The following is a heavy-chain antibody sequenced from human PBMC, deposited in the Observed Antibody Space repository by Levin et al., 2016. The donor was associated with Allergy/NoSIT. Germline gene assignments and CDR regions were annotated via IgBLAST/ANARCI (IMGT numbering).Heavy chain of an antibody. CDR2: IRIRGDSYTT. V-gene: IGHV3-72*01. J-gene: IGHJ5*02. Sequence: GGSLRLSCAASGFTFRDYFMSWVRQAPGKGLEWVGRIRIRGDSYTTENAASVKGRFIISRDDSKNSLYLQMSSLKTEDTAVYFCTREMFWRFDAWGQGTLVTVSS. CDR1: GFTFRDYF. D-gene: IGHD3-9*01. CDR3: TREMFWRFDA.